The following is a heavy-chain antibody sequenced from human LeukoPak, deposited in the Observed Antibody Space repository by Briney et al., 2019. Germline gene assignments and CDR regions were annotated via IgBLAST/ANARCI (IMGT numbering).Heavy chain of an antibody. Sequence: GGSLRLSCAASGFTFSSYGMHWFRQAPGKGLEWVAIIWYDGSNTYYADSVKGRFTISRDNSKNTLYVQMNSLRAEDTAVYYCAKDALLEPYYDSSGYSSDALDIWGQGTMVTVSS. V-gene: IGHV3-33*06. CDR3: AKDALLEPYYDSSGYSSDALDI. CDR1: GFTFSSYG. J-gene: IGHJ3*02. D-gene: IGHD3-22*01. CDR2: IWYDGSNT.